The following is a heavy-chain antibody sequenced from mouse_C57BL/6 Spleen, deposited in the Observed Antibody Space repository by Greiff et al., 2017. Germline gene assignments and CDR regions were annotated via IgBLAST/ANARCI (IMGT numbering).Heavy chain of an antibody. J-gene: IGHJ3*01. D-gene: IGHD2-4*01. Sequence: EVQLVESGPGLVKPSQSLSLTCSVTGYSITSGYYWNWIRQFPGNKLEWMGYISYDGSNNYNPSLKNRISITRDTSKNQFFLKLNSVTTEDTATYYCARRDYGGWFAYWGQGTLVTVSA. CDR2: ISYDGSN. V-gene: IGHV3-6*01. CDR1: GYSITSGYY. CDR3: ARRDYGGWFAY.